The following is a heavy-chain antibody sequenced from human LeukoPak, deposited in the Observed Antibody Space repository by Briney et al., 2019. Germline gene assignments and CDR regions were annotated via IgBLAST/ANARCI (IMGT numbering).Heavy chain of an antibody. V-gene: IGHV3-21*01. CDR2: ISSSSSYI. CDR1: GFTFSSYS. D-gene: IGHD4-17*01. J-gene: IGHJ6*02. CDR3: ARDRVPPGAYGDSYYYYGMDV. Sequence: GGSLRLSCAASGFTFSSYSMNWVRQAPGKGLEWASSISSSSSYIYYADSVKGRFTISRDNAKNSLYLQMNSLRAEDTAVYYCARDRVPPGAYGDSYYYYGMDVWGQGATVTVSS.